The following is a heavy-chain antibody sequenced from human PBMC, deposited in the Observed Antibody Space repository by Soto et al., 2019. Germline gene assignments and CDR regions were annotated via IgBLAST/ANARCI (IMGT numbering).Heavy chain of an antibody. V-gene: IGHV4-39*01. D-gene: IGHD2-21*02. CDR3: ARHGVVVVTAIAPGWFDP. Sequence: QLQLQESGPGLVKPSETLSLTCTVSGGSISSSSYYWGWIRQPPGKGLEWIGSIYYSGSTYYNPSLKSRVTISVDTSKNQFSLKLSSVTAADTAVYYCARHGVVVVTAIAPGWFDPWGQGTLVTVSS. CDR2: IYYSGST. J-gene: IGHJ5*02. CDR1: GGSISSSSYY.